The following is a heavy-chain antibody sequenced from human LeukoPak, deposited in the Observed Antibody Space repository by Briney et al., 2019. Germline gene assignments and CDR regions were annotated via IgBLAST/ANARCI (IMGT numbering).Heavy chain of an antibody. CDR1: GFTFSSYS. Sequence: GGSLRLSRAASGFTFSSYSMNWVRQAPGKGLEWVSSISSSSSYIYCADSVKGRFTISRDNAKNSLYLQMNSLRAEDTAVYYCARDEESPGFDYWGQGTLVTVSS. D-gene: IGHD3-10*01. CDR3: ARDEESPGFDY. V-gene: IGHV3-21*01. CDR2: ISSSSSYI. J-gene: IGHJ4*02.